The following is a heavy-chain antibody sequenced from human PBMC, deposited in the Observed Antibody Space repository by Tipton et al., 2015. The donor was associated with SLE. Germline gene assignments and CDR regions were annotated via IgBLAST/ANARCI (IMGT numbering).Heavy chain of an antibody. V-gene: IGHV3-7*03. D-gene: IGHD3-3*01. CDR1: GFTFGDYA. CDR2: INQNGDET. J-gene: IGHJ4*02. CDR3: TTDPELTYYDFWSGYRRDY. Sequence: SLRLSCTASGFTFGDYAMSWVRQAPGKGPEWVADINQNGDETRYVDSVRGRFTVSRDNAGKSLYLQMNSLKTEDTAVYYCTTDPELTYYDFWSGYRRDYWGQGTLVTVSS.